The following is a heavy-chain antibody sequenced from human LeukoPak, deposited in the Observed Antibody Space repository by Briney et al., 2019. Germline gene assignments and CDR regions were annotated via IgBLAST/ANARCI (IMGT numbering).Heavy chain of an antibody. CDR2: INPNSDAT. CDR1: GYTFTGYY. Sequence: ASVKVSCKASGYTFTGYYMYWVRQAPGQGLEWMGRINPNSDATNYAQKFQGRVTMTRDTSISTAYMELSRLRSDDTAVYYCARVRSGTADYWGQGTLVTVSS. V-gene: IGHV1-2*02. J-gene: IGHJ4*02. D-gene: IGHD1/OR15-1a*01. CDR3: ARVRSGTADY.